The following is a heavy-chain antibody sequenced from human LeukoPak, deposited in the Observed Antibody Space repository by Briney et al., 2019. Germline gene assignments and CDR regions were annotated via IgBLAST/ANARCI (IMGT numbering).Heavy chain of an antibody. D-gene: IGHD6-13*01. CDR1: GFTLSSYW. V-gene: IGHV3-74*01. CDR3: ARGEAGALDY. Sequence: GGSLRLSCAASGFTLSSYWMHWVRQAPGKGLVWVSRINSDGSSTSYADSVKGRFTIFRGNAKNTLYLQMNSLRAEDTAVYYCARGEAGALDYWGQGTLVTVSS. J-gene: IGHJ4*02. CDR2: INSDGSST.